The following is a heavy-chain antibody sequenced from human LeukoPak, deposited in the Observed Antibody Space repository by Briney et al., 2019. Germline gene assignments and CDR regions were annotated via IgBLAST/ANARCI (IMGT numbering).Heavy chain of an antibody. CDR1: GFTFSHYW. CDR2: IKQDGNEQ. V-gene: IGHV3-7*01. D-gene: IGHD3-10*01. J-gene: IGHJ4*02. Sequence: GGSLRLSCAASGFTFSHYWMTWVRQAPGKGLDWVANIKQDGNEQYYVDSVKGRFTISRDNARNSLYLQMNSLRAEDTAVYYCARGLLWFGRPFDYWGQGTLVTVSS. CDR3: ARGLLWFGRPFDY.